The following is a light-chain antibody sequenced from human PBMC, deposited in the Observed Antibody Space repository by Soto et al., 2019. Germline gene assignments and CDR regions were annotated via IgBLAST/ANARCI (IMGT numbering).Light chain of an antibody. CDR3: QQSYSTPLWT. V-gene: IGKV1-39*01. Sequence: DIQMTQSPSSLSASVGDRVTITCRASQSISSYLNWYQQKPGKAPKLLIYAASSLQSGVPSRFSGSGSGTDYTLTISSLHPEDFATYYCQQSYSTPLWTFGHGTKLEIK. J-gene: IGKJ2*02. CDR1: QSISSY. CDR2: AAS.